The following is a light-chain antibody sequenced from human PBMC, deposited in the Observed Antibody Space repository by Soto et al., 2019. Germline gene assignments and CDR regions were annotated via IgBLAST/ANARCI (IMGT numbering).Light chain of an antibody. Sequence: DIVMTQSPLSLPVTPGEPASISCRSSQSLLHSNGFNYLDWYPKKPGQSPQLLIYLGSNRASGVPDRFSGRGSGTDFTLEISRVEAEDVGVYYCMEGLQTRTFGQGTKVDIK. CDR2: LGS. J-gene: IGKJ1*01. CDR3: MEGLQTRT. V-gene: IGKV2-28*01. CDR1: QSLLHSNGFNY.